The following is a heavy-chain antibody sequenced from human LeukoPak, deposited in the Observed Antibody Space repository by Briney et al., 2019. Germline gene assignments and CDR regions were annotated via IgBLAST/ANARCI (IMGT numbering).Heavy chain of an antibody. CDR1: GGSFSGYY. CDR3: ASGYDSSGYSAAY. D-gene: IGHD3-22*01. CDR2: INHSGST. J-gene: IGHJ4*02. Sequence: KPSETLSLTCAVYGGSFSGYYWSWIRQPPGKGLEWIGEINHSGSTNYNPSLKSRVTISVDTSKNQFSLKLSSVTAADTAVYYCASGYDSSGYSAAYWGQGTLVTVSS. V-gene: IGHV4-34*01.